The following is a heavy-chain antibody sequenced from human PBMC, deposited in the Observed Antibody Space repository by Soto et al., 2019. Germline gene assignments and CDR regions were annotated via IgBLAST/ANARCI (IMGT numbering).Heavy chain of an antibody. J-gene: IGHJ6*02. V-gene: IGHV5-51*01. D-gene: IGHD4-4*01. CDR2: IYPGDSDT. CDR3: ARHWDTVTRYYYYGMDV. CDR1: GYSFTSYW. Sequence: PGESLKISCKGSGYSFTSYWIGWVRQMPGKGLEWMGIIYPGDSDTRYSPSFQGQVTISADKSISTAYLQWSSLKASDTAMYYCARHWDTVTRYYYYGMDVWGQGTTVTVSS.